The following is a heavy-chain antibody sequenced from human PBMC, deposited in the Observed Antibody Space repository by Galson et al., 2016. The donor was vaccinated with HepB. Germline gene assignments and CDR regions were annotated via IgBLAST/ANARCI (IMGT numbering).Heavy chain of an antibody. CDR1: GGSVSSGHYY. CDR2: IFYTGIT. Sequence: ETLSLTCDVSGGSVSSGHYYWSWIRQPPGQGLEWIGYIFYTGITNYNPSLKSRVTISVDTSKNQFSLKVNSVTAADTALYYCARGGLVNSYWYFDLWGRGTLVTVSS. D-gene: IGHD3/OR15-3a*01. CDR3: ARGGLVNSYWYFDL. V-gene: IGHV4-61*01. J-gene: IGHJ2*01.